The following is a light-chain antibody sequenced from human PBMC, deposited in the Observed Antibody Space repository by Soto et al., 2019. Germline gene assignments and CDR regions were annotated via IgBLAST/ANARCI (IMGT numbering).Light chain of an antibody. CDR1: QSISSY. J-gene: IGKJ1*01. CDR3: QQSYSTPWT. CDR2: AAS. V-gene: IGKV1-39*01. Sequence: IRMTHSPSTLSSSVLYRVTITCLASQSISSYLNWYQQKPGKAPKLLIYAASSLQSGVPSRFSGSGSGTDFTLTISSLQPEDFATYYCQQSYSTPWTFGQGTKVDIK.